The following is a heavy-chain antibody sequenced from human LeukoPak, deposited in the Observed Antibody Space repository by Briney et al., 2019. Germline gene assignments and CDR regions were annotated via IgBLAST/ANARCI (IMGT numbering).Heavy chain of an antibody. V-gene: IGHV1-2*02. CDR1: GYTFTGYY. J-gene: IGHJ4*02. CDR3: ARVDYDSSGYSHRDYFDY. CDR2: INPNSGGT. Sequence: GASVKVSCKASGYTFTGYYMHWVRQAPGQGLEWMGWINPNSGGTNYAQKFQGRVTMTRDTSISTAYMELSRLRSDDAAVYYCARVDYDSSGYSHRDYFDYWGQGTLVTVS. D-gene: IGHD3-22*01.